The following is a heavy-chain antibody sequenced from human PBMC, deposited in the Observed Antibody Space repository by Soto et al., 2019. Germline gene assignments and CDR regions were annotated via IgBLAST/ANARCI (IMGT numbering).Heavy chain of an antibody. CDR1: GCSISSSSYY. D-gene: IGHD2-15*01. V-gene: IGHV4-39*01. CDR3: ARHLTYCSAGSCYSDFPYYGMDV. CDR2: IFYSGGT. J-gene: IGHJ6*02. Sequence: PSETLSLTCTVSGCSISSSSYYWGWIRQPPGKGLEWIGSIFYSGGTYYNPSLKSRVTISVDTSKNQFSLKLSSVTAADTAVYYCARHLTYCSAGSCYSDFPYYGMDVWGQGTTVT.